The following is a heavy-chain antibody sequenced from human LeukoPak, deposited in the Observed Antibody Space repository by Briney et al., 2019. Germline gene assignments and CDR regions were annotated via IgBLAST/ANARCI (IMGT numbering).Heavy chain of an antibody. D-gene: IGHD3-10*02. CDR1: GFTFSSYE. J-gene: IGHJ6*04. Sequence: GGSLRLSCAASGFTFSSYEMNWVRQAPGKGLEWVSYICSSGSTIYYADSVKGQFTISRDNAKNSLYLQMNSLRAEDTAVYCCAEHGITMIGGVWGKGTTVTISS. CDR2: ICSSGSTI. CDR3: AEHGITMIGGV. V-gene: IGHV3-48*03.